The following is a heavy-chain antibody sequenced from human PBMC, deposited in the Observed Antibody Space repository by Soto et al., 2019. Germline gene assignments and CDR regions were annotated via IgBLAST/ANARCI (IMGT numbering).Heavy chain of an antibody. J-gene: IGHJ4*02. Sequence: ASVKVSCKASGYTFTGYYMHWVRQAPGQGLEWIGWINPNSGGTNYAQKFQGRVTMARDTSISTAYMELSRLRSDDTAVYYCARSGGTMLPYDYWGQGTLVTVSS. CDR2: INPNSGGT. D-gene: IGHD3-10*02. V-gene: IGHV1-2*02. CDR3: ARSGGTMLPYDY. CDR1: GYTFTGYY.